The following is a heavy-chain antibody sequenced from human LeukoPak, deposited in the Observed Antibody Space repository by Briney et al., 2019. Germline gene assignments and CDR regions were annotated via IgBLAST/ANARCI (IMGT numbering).Heavy chain of an antibody. D-gene: IGHD5-24*01. J-gene: IGHJ6*02. CDR3: ARDLVIGWPLDYYYYYGMDV. V-gene: IGHV3-53*01. CDR2: IYSGGST. Sequence: PGGSLRLSCAASGFTVSSNYMSWVRQAPGKGLEWVSVIYSGGSTYYADSVKGRFTISRDNSKNTLYLQMNSLRAEGTAVYYCARDLVIGWPLDYYYYYGMDVWGQGTTVTVSS. CDR1: GFTVSSNY.